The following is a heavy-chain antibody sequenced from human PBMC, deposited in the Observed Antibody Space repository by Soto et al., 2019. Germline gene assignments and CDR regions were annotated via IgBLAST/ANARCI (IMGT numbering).Heavy chain of an antibody. CDR1: GFTFSSNG. V-gene: IGHV3-23*01. D-gene: IGHD2-21*02. Sequence: GVSLRLSFATSGFTFSSNGMSWVRQAPGKGLEWVCGISASGENTYYADSVKGRFTISRDNSKNTMYLQMNSLRVEDKAVYYYAFCGDCSYHLDYSVQGNPVTVS. CDR3: AFCGDCSYHLDY. J-gene: IGHJ4*02. CDR2: ISASGENT.